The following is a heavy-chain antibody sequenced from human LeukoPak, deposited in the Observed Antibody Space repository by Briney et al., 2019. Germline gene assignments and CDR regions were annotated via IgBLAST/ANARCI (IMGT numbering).Heavy chain of an antibody. J-gene: IGHJ4*02. CDR3: AGHHPRNTVDF. Sequence: SETLSLTCTVSGGSISSYYWSWIRQHPGKGLEWIAYISDIGSINYNPSLKSRVTISLDTSKNQFSLKLNSVTAADTAVYYCAGHHPRNTVDFWGQGTLVTVSS. V-gene: IGHV4-59*08. CDR1: GGSISSYY. D-gene: IGHD2/OR15-2a*01. CDR2: ISDIGSI.